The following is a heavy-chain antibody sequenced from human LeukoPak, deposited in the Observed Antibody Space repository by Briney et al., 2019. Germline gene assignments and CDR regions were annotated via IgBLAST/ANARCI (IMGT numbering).Heavy chain of an antibody. CDR1: GFTFRSFW. CDR3: ARGSGSYSSDAFDI. D-gene: IGHD3-10*01. Sequence: PGGSLRLSCAASGFTFRSFWMHWVRQTPGKGLVWVSRINGDGSKTTYADSVKGRFTTSRDTAKNTVYLQMNSLRAEDTAVYYCARGSGSYSSDAFDIWGQGTMVTVSS. J-gene: IGHJ3*02. V-gene: IGHV3-74*01. CDR2: INGDGSKT.